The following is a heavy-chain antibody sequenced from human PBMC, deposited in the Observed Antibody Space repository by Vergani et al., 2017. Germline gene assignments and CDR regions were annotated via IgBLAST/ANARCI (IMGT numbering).Heavy chain of an antibody. CDR3: ARGLKYCSSTSCYTGYYYYYMDV. V-gene: IGHV4-39*07. D-gene: IGHD2-2*02. CDR2: IYYSGST. Sequence: QLQLQESDPGLVKPSETLSLTCTVSGGSIRSTFYYWGWIRQPPGKGLEWIGTIYYSGSTYYNPSLKSRVTISVDTSKNQFSLKLSSVTAADTAVYYCARGLKYCSSTSCYTGYYYYYMDVWGKGTTVTVSS. J-gene: IGHJ6*03. CDR1: GGSIRSTFYY.